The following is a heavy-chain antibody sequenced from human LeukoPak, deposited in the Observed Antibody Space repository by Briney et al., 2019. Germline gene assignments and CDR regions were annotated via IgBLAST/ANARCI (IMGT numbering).Heavy chain of an antibody. CDR2: ISYDGSNE. CDR3: AREWYSSSWSLDY. CDR1: GFTFSSYV. Sequence: PGRSLRLSCAASGFTFSSYVMYWVRQAPGKGLEWVAIISYDGSNEYYADSVKGRFTISRDNSKNTLYLQMNSLRAEDTAVYYCAREWYSSSWSLDYWGQGTLVTVSS. J-gene: IGHJ4*02. D-gene: IGHD6-13*01. V-gene: IGHV3-30*04.